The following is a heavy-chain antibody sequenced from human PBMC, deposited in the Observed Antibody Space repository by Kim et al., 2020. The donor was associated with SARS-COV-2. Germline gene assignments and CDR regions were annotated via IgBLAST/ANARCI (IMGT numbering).Heavy chain of an antibody. V-gene: IGHV1-46*01. J-gene: IGHJ5*01. CDR3: ARPRRDILPEETLES. Sequence: ASVKVSCKASGYTFINYYMTWVRQAPGQGLEWMGTINPSDGSTDYAQKFQGRAILTSDTATNTAYMDLSRPKSEDRAIYSCARPRRDILPEETLESWG. D-gene: IGHD3-9*01. CDR1: GYTFINYY. CDR2: INPSDGST.